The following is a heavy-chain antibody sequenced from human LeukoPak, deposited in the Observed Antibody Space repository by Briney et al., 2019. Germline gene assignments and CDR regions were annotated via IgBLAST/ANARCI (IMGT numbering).Heavy chain of an antibody. D-gene: IGHD4-23*01. CDR2: IYHSGST. CDR3: ARETGPVGTIDY. J-gene: IGHJ4*02. V-gene: IGHV4-38-2*02. CDR1: GYSISSGYY. Sequence: SETLSLTCTVSGYSISSGYYWGWIRQPPGKGLEWIGSIYHSGSTYYNPSLKSRVTISVDTSKNQFSLQLNSVTPEDTAVYYCARETGPVGTIDYWGQGTLVTVSS.